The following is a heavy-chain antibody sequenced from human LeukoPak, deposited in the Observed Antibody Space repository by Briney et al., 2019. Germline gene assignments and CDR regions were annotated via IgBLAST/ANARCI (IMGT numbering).Heavy chain of an antibody. J-gene: IGHJ4*02. CDR2: IGTAGDT. Sequence: GGLTLSCAASGFTFSNYDMHWVRQAAGKGLEWVSGIGTAGDTYYPASVKGRFTISRENAKNSLYLQMNSLSAGDTAVYYCASSPAYSSSWYAIDDWGQGTLVSVS. D-gene: IGHD6-13*01. V-gene: IGHV3-13*01. CDR3: ASSPAYSSSWYAIDD. CDR1: GFTFSNYD.